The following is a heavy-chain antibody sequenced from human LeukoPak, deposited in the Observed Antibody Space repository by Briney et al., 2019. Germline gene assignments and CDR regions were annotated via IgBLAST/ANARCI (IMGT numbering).Heavy chain of an antibody. J-gene: IGHJ4*02. D-gene: IGHD3-9*01. Sequence: PSETLSLTCTISGGSITGSSYYWGWIRQSPGKGLEWIGNIYYSGSTYYNSSPKSRVTISIDTSKNHFSLRLTSVTASDTAVYFCTRGSYDVLTGRSTLGEYWGQGTLVAVSS. V-gene: IGHV4-39*02. CDR1: GGSITGSSYY. CDR2: IYYSGST. CDR3: TRGSYDVLTGRSTLGEY.